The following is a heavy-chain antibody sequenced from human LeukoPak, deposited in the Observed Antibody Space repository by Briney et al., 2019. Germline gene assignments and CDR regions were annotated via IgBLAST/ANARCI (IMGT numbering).Heavy chain of an antibody. Sequence: PGGSLRLSCAASGFTFSSYAMHWVRQVPGKGLEWVAVISYDGSNKYYADSVKGRFTISRDNSKNTLYLQMNSLRAEDTAVYYCASAYDSGDPTHDPWGQGTLVTVSS. CDR3: ASAYDSGDPTHDP. CDR2: ISYDGSNK. J-gene: IGHJ5*02. D-gene: IGHD4-17*01. CDR1: GFTFSSYA. V-gene: IGHV3-30-3*01.